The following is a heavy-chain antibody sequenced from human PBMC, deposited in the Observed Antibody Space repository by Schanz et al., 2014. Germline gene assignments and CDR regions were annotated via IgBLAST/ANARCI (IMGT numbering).Heavy chain of an antibody. Sequence: EVQLLESGGGLVQPGGSLRLSCAASGFTFRGYAMSWVRQAPGRGLEWVSSISTSGTYMYIADSLKGRLTISRDDAKKSMYLQMNNLRAEDTAVYYCVRVSFADPRLYRGMDRDIDYWGPGTLVTVSS. J-gene: IGHJ4*02. D-gene: IGHD5-18*01. CDR1: GFTFRGYA. V-gene: IGHV3-21*01. CDR2: ISTSGTYM. CDR3: VRVSFADPRLYRGMDRDIDY.